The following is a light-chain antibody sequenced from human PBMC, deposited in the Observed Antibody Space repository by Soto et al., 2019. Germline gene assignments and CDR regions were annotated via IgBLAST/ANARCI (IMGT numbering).Light chain of an antibody. Sequence: EIVLTQSPGTLSLSPGERATLSCRASQGVGNNYLAWFQQRPGQAPRLLILGASTRATGIPDRFSGSGSGTDFTLTLSRLEPEDFVVYYCQQYATSPITFGQGTRLEIK. V-gene: IGKV3-20*01. CDR2: GAS. CDR3: QQYATSPIT. J-gene: IGKJ5*01. CDR1: QGVGNNY.